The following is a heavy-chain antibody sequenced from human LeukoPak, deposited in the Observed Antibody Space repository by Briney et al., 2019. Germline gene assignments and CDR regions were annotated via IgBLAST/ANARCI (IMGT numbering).Heavy chain of an antibody. V-gene: IGHV4-34*01. D-gene: IGHD3-10*01. J-gene: IGHJ4*02. Sequence: SETLSLTCAVYGGSFSGYYWSWIRQPPGKGLEWIGEINHSGSTNYNPSLKSRATISVDTSKNRFSLKLTSVTAADTAVHYCASGLWFGELLLWGQGTLVSVSS. CDR2: INHSGST. CDR3: ASGLWFGELLL. CDR1: GGSFSGYY.